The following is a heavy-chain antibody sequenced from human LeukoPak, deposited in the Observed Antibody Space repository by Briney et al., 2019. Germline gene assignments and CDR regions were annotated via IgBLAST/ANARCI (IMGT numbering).Heavy chain of an antibody. Sequence: GGSLRLSCAASGFTFSHYYMGWIRQAPGKGLEWISYISGTGSTIYYAESMKVRFTISRDNDKSSLFLHIDSLRAEDTAVYYCAKDLVSPRRLGSSEKLDYWGQGTLVTVSS. CDR1: GFTFSHYY. V-gene: IGHV3-11*01. CDR2: ISGTGSTI. CDR3: AKDLVSPRRLGSSEKLDY. D-gene: IGHD3-16*01. J-gene: IGHJ4*02.